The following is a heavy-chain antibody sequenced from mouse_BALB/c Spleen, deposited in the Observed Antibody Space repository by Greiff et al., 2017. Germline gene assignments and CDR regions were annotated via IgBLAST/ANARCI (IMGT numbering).Heavy chain of an antibody. D-gene: IGHD2-2*01. V-gene: IGHV3-2*02. Sequence: EVQLQESGPGLVKPSQSLSLTCTVTGYSITSDYAWNWIRQFPGNKLEWMGYISYSCSTSYNPSLKSRISITRDTSKNQFFLQLNSVTTEDTATYYCARGAGYDGWFAYWGQGTLVTVSA. J-gene: IGHJ3*01. CDR3: ARGAGYDGWFAY. CDR2: ISYSCST. CDR1: GYSITSDYA.